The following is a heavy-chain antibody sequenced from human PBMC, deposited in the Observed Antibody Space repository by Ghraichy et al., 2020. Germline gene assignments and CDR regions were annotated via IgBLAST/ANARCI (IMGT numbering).Heavy chain of an antibody. V-gene: IGHV4-34*01. J-gene: IGHJ6*02. Sequence: SETLSLTCAVYGGSFSNYYWSWIRKSPGKGLEWIGEINHSGSTNYNPSLKSRVTMSVDTSKNQFSLKLSSVTAADTAVYYCARGSFGPRYDFLWGSSRYYLGVWGQGTTVTVSS. CDR3: ARGSFGPRYDFLWGSSRYYLGV. CDR2: INHSGST. D-gene: IGHD3-16*02. CDR1: GGSFSNYY.